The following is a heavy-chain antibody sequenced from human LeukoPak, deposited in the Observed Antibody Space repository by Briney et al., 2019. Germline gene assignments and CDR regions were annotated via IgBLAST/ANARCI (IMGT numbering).Heavy chain of an antibody. J-gene: IGHJ4*02. CDR3: ARDLDYDGPDY. D-gene: IGHD3-22*01. V-gene: IGHV3-30*12. CDR2: MSFDESKK. Sequence: PGGSLRLSCAASGFAFSSYAIHWVRLPPGKGLEWVALMSFDESKKHYADSVKGRFTVSRDNSKNTVFLQMNRLRVEDTGVYYCARDLDYDGPDYWGQGPLVTVS. CDR1: GFAFSSYA.